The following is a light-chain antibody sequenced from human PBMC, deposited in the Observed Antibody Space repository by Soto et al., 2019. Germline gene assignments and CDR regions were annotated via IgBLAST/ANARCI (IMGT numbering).Light chain of an antibody. V-gene: IGLV1-40*01. J-gene: IGLJ2*01. Sequence: QSALTQPPSVSVAPGQRVTISCTGSSSNIGAGYDVHWYQQLPGTAPKLLIYGNSNRPSGVPDRFSGSKSGTSASLAITGLQAEDEADYYCQSYDSSLSGVVFGGGTKLTVL. CDR1: SSNIGAGYD. CDR3: QSYDSSLSGVV. CDR2: GNS.